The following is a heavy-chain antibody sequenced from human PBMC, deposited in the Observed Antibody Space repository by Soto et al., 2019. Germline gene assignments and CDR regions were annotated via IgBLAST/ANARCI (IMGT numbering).Heavy chain of an antibody. CDR2: INVYGTTI. V-gene: IGHV3-74*01. Sequence: EVQLVESGGGLVHFGGSLRLSCAASGFNLRRYWMHWVRQAPGKGLVWVPRINVYGTTINYAESVEGRFTISRDDAKSEVYLQMNNLRAEDTAVYYCARGGLEPFDYLGQGALVTVSS. CDR3: ARGGLEPFDY. CDR1: GFNLRRYW. D-gene: IGHD1-1*01. J-gene: IGHJ4*02.